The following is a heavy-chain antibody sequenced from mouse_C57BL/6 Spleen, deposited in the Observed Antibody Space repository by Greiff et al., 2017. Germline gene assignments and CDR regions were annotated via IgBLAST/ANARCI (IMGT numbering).Heavy chain of an antibody. D-gene: IGHD1-1*01. CDR1: GFTFSSYA. V-gene: IGHV5-4*01. Sequence: EVHLVESGGGLVKPGGSLKLSCAASGFTFSSYAMSWVRQTPEKRLEWVATISDGGSYTYYPDNVKGRFTISRVNAKNNLSLQMSHLKSEDTAMYYCARDRDYYGSKAWFAYWGQGTLVTVSA. CDR2: ISDGGSYT. J-gene: IGHJ3*01. CDR3: ARDRDYYGSKAWFAY.